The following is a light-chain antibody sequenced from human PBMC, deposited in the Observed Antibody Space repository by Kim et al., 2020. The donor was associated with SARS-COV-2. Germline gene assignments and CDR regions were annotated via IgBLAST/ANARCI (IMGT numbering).Light chain of an antibody. CDR1: QGINSY. Sequence: SASVGDSVTISCRASQGINSYLAWFQQEPGKAPKLLIYGASTLQSGVPSRFGGSGSGTKFTLTISSLQPEDFATYYCQQLNSYPYTFGQGTKL. CDR2: GAS. CDR3: QQLNSYPYT. J-gene: IGKJ2*01. V-gene: IGKV1-9*01.